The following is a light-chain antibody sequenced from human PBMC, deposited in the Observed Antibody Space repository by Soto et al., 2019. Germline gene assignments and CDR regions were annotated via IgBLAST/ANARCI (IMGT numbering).Light chain of an antibody. J-gene: IGKJ1*01. CDR2: DAS. CDR3: QQYSSYSPT. V-gene: IGKV1-5*01. Sequence: DIQMTQSPSTLSASIGDRVTITCRASQSISSRLAWYQQKPGKAPKFLISDASSLESGVPSRFSGSGSGTEFTLTISSLQPDDFATYYCQQYSSYSPTFGQGTKVDI. CDR1: QSISSR.